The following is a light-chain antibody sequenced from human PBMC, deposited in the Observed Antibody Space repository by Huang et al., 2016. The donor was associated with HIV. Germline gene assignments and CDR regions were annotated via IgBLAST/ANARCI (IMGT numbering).Light chain of an antibody. V-gene: IGKV1-5*03. J-gene: IGKJ3*01. CDR2: KAS. CDR1: ESVSTW. Sequence: DIHMTQSPSTLSASVGDRVTISCRASESVSTWLAWYQQKPEKAPKVLIYKASSLQSGVPSRFSGSGSGTQFTLTISSLQPDDFATYYCQQYHNYPFTFGPGTKVDIK. CDR3: QQYHNYPFT.